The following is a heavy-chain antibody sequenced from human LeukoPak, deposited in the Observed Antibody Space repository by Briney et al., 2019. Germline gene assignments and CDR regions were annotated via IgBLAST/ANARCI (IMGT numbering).Heavy chain of an antibody. Sequence: SETLSLTCTVSGGSISGSSYYWGWIRQPPGKGLEWIGSIYYSGSTYYNPSLKSRVTISVDTSKNQFSLKLSSVTAADTAVYYCARVFGIRRYFDYWGQGTLVTVSS. CDR2: IYYSGST. J-gene: IGHJ4*02. CDR1: GGSISGSSYY. CDR3: ARVFGIRRYFDY. D-gene: IGHD3-10*01. V-gene: IGHV4-39*01.